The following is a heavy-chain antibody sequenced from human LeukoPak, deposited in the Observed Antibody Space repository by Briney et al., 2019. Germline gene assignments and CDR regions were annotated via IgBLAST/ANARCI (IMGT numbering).Heavy chain of an antibody. Sequence: PETLSLTCTVSGGSISSGTYYWGWIRQPPGKGLEWLGSVYYSGTTYYNPSLESRVTISVDTSNNQFSLKLTSVTAADTAVYYCARGTVTTPDYFDYWGQGTLVTVSS. CDR1: GGSISSGTYY. D-gene: IGHD4-17*01. J-gene: IGHJ4*02. V-gene: IGHV4-39*01. CDR2: VYYSGTT. CDR3: ARGTVTTPDYFDY.